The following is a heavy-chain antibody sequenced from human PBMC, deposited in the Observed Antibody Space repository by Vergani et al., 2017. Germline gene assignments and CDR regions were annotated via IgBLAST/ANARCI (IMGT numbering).Heavy chain of an antibody. CDR2: ISPNSGGT. CDR3: ARSYSTSFFYFDY. CDR1: GYTLTGYY. V-gene: IGHV1-2*02. D-gene: IGHD6-13*01. Sequence: QVQLVQSGAEVKKPGASVKVSCKASGYTLTGYYMHWVRQAPGQGLEWMGWISPNSGGTAYAQKFQGRVTMTRDTSISTSYMELRRLRSDDTAVYYCARSYSTSFFYFDYWGQGTLVTVSS. J-gene: IGHJ4*02.